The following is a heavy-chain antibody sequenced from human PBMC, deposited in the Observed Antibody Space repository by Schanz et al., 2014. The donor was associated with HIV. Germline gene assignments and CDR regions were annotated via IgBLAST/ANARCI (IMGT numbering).Heavy chain of an antibody. D-gene: IGHD3-10*01. V-gene: IGHV4-59*01. CDR3: ARVIGGSGSYWPFDY. Sequence: QVQLQESGPGLVKPSETLSLICTVSGGSISSYYWSWIRQPPGKGLEWIGNMYYSGSTNYNPSLRSRVTIFGGSVKDQFYLRLKSVTAADTAVYFCARVIGGSGSYWPFDYWGPGALVTVSS. CDR2: MYYSGST. CDR1: GGSISSYY. J-gene: IGHJ4*02.